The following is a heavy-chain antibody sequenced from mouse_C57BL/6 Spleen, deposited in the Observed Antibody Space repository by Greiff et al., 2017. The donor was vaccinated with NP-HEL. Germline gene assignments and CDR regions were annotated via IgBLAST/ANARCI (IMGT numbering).Heavy chain of an antibody. CDR3: ARKRGRDYAMDY. Sequence: VQLQQSGPVLVKPGASVKMSCKASGYTFTDYYMNWVKQSHGKSLEWIGVINPYNGGTSYNQQFKGKATLTVDKSSSTAYMELNSLTSEDSAVYYCARKRGRDYAMDYWGQGTSVTVSS. J-gene: IGHJ4*01. D-gene: IGHD3-3*01. CDR1: GYTFTDYY. CDR2: INPYNGGT. V-gene: IGHV1-19*01.